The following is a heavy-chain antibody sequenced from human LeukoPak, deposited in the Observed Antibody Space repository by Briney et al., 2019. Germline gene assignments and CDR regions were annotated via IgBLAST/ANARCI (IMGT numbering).Heavy chain of an antibody. Sequence: GGPLRLSCAASGFTFGTYEMNWVRQAPGKGLEWVSYISSSGSTIYYADSVKGRFTISRDNAKSSLYLQMNSLRAEDTAVYYCVRSAIFGVALDYWGQGALVTVPS. CDR3: VRSAIFGVALDY. CDR1: GFTFGTYE. J-gene: IGHJ4*02. D-gene: IGHD3-3*01. V-gene: IGHV3-48*03. CDR2: ISSSGSTI.